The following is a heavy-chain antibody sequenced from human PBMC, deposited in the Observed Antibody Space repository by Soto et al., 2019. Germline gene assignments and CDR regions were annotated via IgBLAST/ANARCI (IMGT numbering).Heavy chain of an antibody. CDR1: GGSISSGGYY. Sequence: QVQLQESGPGLVKPSQTLSLTCTVSGGSISSGGYYWSWIRQHPGKGLEWIGYIYYSGSTYYNPSIKRRVTISVDTSKNQFSLKLSSVTAADTAVYYCARDHASLYSSSWYYYGMDVWGQGTTVTVSS. CDR2: IYYSGST. J-gene: IGHJ6*02. V-gene: IGHV4-31*03. D-gene: IGHD6-13*01. CDR3: ARDHASLYSSSWYYYGMDV.